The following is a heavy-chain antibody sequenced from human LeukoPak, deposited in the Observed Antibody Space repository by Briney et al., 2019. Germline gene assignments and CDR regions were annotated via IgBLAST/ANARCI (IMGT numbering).Heavy chain of an antibody. Sequence: SETLSLTCTVSGGSISTFYWSWMRQPPGKGLEWIGYVYYTGSTTYNPSLKSRVTISVGTSKNQFSLNLSSVTAADTAVYYCARRNLLTGYYYFDYWGQGTLVTVSS. CDR3: ARRNLLTGYYYFDY. CDR1: GGSISTFY. CDR2: VYYTGST. D-gene: IGHD3-9*01. V-gene: IGHV4-59*08. J-gene: IGHJ4*02.